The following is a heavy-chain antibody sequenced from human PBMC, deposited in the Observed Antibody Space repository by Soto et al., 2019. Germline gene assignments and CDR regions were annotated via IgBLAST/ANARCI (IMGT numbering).Heavy chain of an antibody. CDR3: ALLLSSGWFDFDY. V-gene: IGHV1-46*01. J-gene: IGHJ4*02. CDR2: INPSGGST. Sequence: ASVKVSCKASGYTFTSYYMHWVRQAPGQGLEWMGIINPSGGSTSYAQKFQGRVTMTRDTSTSTAYMELRSLRSDDTAVYYCALLLSSGWFDFDYWGQGTLVTVSS. D-gene: IGHD6-19*01. CDR1: GYTFTSYY.